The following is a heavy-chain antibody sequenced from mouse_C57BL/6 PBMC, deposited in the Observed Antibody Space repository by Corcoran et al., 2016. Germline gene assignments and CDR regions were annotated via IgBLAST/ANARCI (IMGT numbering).Heavy chain of an antibody. CDR1: GYTFTDYD. J-gene: IGHJ2*01. V-gene: IGHV1-19*01. CDR3: ARRSPYDYFDY. Sequence: EVQLQQSGPVLVKPGASVKMSCKASGYTFTDYDMNWVKQSHGKSLEWIGVINPYNGGTSYNQKLKGKATLTVDKSSSTAYMELNSLTSEDSAVYYCARRSPYDYFDYWGQGTTLTVSS. D-gene: IGHD2-4*01. CDR2: INPYNGGT.